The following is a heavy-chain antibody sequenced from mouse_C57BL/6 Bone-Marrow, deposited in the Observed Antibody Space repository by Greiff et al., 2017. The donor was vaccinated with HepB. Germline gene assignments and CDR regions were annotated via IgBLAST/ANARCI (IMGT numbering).Heavy chain of an antibody. Sequence: EVQVVESGGGLVKPGGSLKLSCAASGFTFSSYTMSWVRQTPEKRLEWVATISGGGGNTYYPDSVKGRFTISRDNAKNTLYLQMSSLRSEDTALYYCANYYGSSYGYFDVWGTGTTVTVSS. J-gene: IGHJ1*03. V-gene: IGHV5-9*01. CDR1: GFTFSSYT. D-gene: IGHD1-1*01. CDR2: ISGGGGNT. CDR3: ANYYGSSYGYFDV.